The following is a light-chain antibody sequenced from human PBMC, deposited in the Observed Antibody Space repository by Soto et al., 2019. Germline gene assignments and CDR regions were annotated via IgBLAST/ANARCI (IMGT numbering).Light chain of an antibody. V-gene: IGLV1-40*01. CDR2: GNT. Sequence: QSVLTQPPSVSGAPGQRVTISCTGSSSNIGGGYDVYWYQQLPGTAHKLLIYGNTNRPSGVPDRFSGSKSGTSASLAITGLQAEDEADYYCQSYDSSLSVVVFGGGTKLTVL. CDR1: SSNIGGGYD. CDR3: QSYDSSLSVVV. J-gene: IGLJ2*01.